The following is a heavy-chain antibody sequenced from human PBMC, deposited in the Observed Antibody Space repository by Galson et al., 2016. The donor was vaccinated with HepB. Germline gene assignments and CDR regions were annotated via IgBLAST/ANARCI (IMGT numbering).Heavy chain of an antibody. J-gene: IGHJ1*01. CDR1: GYTSSTYW. V-gene: IGHV5-51*01. D-gene: IGHD3-3*01. Sequence: QSGAEVKKPGESLTISCKGSGYTSSTYWIGWVRQMSGKGLEWMGRIYPADSDTKYSPSFHGQVTISADMSITTAYLQWSSLKVSDTAMYYCVTSEGLMTARPPADWGQGTLVTVSS. CDR3: VTSEGLMTARPPAD. CDR2: IYPADSDT.